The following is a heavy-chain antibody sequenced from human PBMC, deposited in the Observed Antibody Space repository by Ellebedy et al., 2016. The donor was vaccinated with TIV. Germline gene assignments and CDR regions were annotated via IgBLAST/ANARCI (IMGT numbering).Heavy chain of an antibody. CDR2: ISTTSSTI. V-gene: IGHV3-48*02. Sequence: GGSLRLSCAASGNTFSSYNMNWVRQAPGKGLQWVSYISTTSSTIYYADSVKGRFTISGDNAKNSLTLQMDSLRDEDTAVYYCVRDGGRDGYTYWYFDLWGRGTLVTVSS. J-gene: IGHJ2*01. CDR1: GNTFSSYN. CDR3: VRDGGRDGYTYWYFDL. D-gene: IGHD5-24*01.